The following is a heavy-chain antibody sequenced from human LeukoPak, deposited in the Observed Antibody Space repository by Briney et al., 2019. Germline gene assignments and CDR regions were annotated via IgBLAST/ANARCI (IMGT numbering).Heavy chain of an antibody. CDR1: GFTFSSYS. D-gene: IGHD3-22*01. Sequence: KPGGSLRLSCAASGFTFSSYSMNWVRQAPGKGLEWVSSISSSSSYIYYADSVKGRFTISRDNAKNSLYLQMNSLRAEDTAVYYCTYDSSGYYYGLGAFDIWGQGTMVTVSS. CDR3: TYDSSGYYYGLGAFDI. J-gene: IGHJ3*02. CDR2: ISSSSSYI. V-gene: IGHV3-21*01.